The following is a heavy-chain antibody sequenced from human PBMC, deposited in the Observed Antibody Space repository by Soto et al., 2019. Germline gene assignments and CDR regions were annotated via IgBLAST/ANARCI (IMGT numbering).Heavy chain of an antibody. CDR3: ARFYDRSGYAYYYDMDV. Sequence: ASVKVSCKASGSTFTNYYMHWVRQAPGQGLEWMGMINPSGGSTSYAQKFQGRVTRTRDTSTSTVYMELSSLRSEDMAVYYCARFYDRSGYAYYYDMDVWGQGTTVTVSS. CDR2: INPSGGST. V-gene: IGHV1-46*01. D-gene: IGHD3-22*01. J-gene: IGHJ6*02. CDR1: GSTFTNYY.